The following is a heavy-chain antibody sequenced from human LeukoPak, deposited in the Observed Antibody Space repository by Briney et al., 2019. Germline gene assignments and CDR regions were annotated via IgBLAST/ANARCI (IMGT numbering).Heavy chain of an antibody. CDR2: INHSGST. CDR3: ARGRGYDFWSGYFYFDY. D-gene: IGHD3-3*01. CDR1: GGSFSGYY. J-gene: IGHJ4*02. V-gene: IGHV4-34*01. Sequence: SETLSLTCAVYGGSFSGYYWSWIRQPPGKGLEWIGEINHSGSTNYNPSLKSRVTISVDTSKNQFSLKLSSVTDADTAVYYCARGRGYDFWSGYFYFDYWGQGTLVTVSS.